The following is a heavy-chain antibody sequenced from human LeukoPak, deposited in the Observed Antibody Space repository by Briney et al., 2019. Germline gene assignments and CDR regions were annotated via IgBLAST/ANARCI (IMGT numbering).Heavy chain of an antibody. J-gene: IGHJ5*02. D-gene: IGHD5-12*01. CDR3: AGGYGGGGWFDP. Sequence: SETLSLTCTVSGASISSYYWSWIRQPPGKGLEWVGYIYYSGSTNYNPSLKSRVTISVYTSKNQFSLKLSSVTAADTAVYYCAGGYGGGGWFDPWGQGTLVTVSS. CDR1: GASISSYY. CDR2: IYYSGST. V-gene: IGHV4-59*01.